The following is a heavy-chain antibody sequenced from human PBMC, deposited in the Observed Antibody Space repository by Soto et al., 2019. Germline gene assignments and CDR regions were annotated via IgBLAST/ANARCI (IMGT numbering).Heavy chain of an antibody. J-gene: IGHJ3*02. CDR2: TFFRSKWSN. D-gene: IGHD3-16*02. V-gene: IGHV6-1*01. CDR1: GDNVSNNTAS. Sequence: PSQTLSLTCAISGDNVSNNTASWSWIRQSPSRGLEWLGRTFFRSKWSNDYAVSVKSRIIINADTSKNQFSLQLNSVTPEDTAVYYCARERGVLSEAFDIWGRGTMVTV. CDR3: ARERGVLSEAFDI.